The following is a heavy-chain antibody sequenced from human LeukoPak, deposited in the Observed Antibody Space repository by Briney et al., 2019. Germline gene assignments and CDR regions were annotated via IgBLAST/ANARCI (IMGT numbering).Heavy chain of an antibody. Sequence: GESLRLSCAVSGITFSKYAMSWVRQAPGKGLEWVSGISGSGGSTYYADSVEGRFTISRDNSKNTLYLQTSSLRVEDTAVYYCACRSHYSSRNYYLYYFDYWGQGTLVTASS. V-gene: IGHV3-23*01. J-gene: IGHJ4*02. CDR1: GITFSKYA. CDR2: ISGSGGST. CDR3: ACRSHYSSRNYYLYYFDY. D-gene: IGHD3-10*01.